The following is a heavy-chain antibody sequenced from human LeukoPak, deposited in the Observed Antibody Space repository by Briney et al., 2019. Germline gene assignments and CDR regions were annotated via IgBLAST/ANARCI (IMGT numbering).Heavy chain of an antibody. J-gene: IGHJ5*02. Sequence: PGGSLRLSCAASGFTFSSYAMHWVRQAPGKGLEYVSAISSNGGSTYYANSVKGRFTISRDNSKNTLYLQMGSLRAEDMAVYYCARGYSNYVEGWFDPWGQGTLVTVSS. CDR1: GFTFSSYA. CDR2: ISSNGGST. CDR3: ARGYSNYVEGWFDP. D-gene: IGHD4-11*01. V-gene: IGHV3-64*01.